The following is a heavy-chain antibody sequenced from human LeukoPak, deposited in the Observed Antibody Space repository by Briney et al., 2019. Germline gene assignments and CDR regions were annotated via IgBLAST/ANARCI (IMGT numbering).Heavy chain of an antibody. Sequence: ASVKVSCKASGGTFSSYAISWVRQAPGQGLEWMGGITPIFGTANYAQKFQGRVTITTDESTSTAYMELSSLRSEDTAVYYCARSYDSSGYYYREEAYFDYWGQGTLVTVSS. D-gene: IGHD3-22*01. CDR2: ITPIFGTA. V-gene: IGHV1-69*05. CDR3: ARSYDSSGYYYREEAYFDY. J-gene: IGHJ4*02. CDR1: GGTFSSYA.